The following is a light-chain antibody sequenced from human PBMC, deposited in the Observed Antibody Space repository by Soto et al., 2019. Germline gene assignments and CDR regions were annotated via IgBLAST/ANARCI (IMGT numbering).Light chain of an antibody. CDR1: QSVSSN. CDR3: QQYNNWPLRIT. V-gene: IGKV3-15*01. J-gene: IGKJ5*01. CDR2: GTS. Sequence: EIVVTQSPATLSVSPGERATLSCRASQSVSSNLAWYQQKPGQAPRLLIYGTSTRATGIPARFSGSGSGTEFTLTISSLQSEDFAVYYCQQYNNWPLRITFGQGTRLEIK.